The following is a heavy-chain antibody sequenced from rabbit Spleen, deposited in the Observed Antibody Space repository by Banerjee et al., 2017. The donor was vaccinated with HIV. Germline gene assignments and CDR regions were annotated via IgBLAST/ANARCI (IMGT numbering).Heavy chain of an antibody. CDR2: IDPFFGTT. V-gene: IGHV1S40*01. CDR3: ARSYNGASYSFNL. Sequence: QSLEESGGDLVKPGASLTLTCTASGLDFSSSDWIYWVRQAPGKGLEWIGYIDPFFGTTYYASWVNGRFTISNDNAQNTVFLQMTSLTVADTATYFCARSYNGASYSFNLWGPGTLVTVS. CDR1: GLDFSSSDW. J-gene: IGHJ4*01. D-gene: IGHD2-1*01.